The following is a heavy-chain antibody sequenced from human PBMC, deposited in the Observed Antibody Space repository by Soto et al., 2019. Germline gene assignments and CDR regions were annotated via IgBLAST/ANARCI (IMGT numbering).Heavy chain of an antibody. CDR1: GLPFSTYS. V-gene: IGHV3-21*01. J-gene: IGHJ4*02. CDR2: ISSSSSYI. D-gene: IGHD2-2*01. CDR3: ARGTSYGAYYFDY. Sequence: VGSLRLSCAASGLPFSTYSVNWVRQAPGKGLEWVSSISSSSSYIYYADSVKGRFTISRDNAKNSLYLQMNSLRAEDTAVYYCARGTSYGAYYFDYWGQGTLVTVSS.